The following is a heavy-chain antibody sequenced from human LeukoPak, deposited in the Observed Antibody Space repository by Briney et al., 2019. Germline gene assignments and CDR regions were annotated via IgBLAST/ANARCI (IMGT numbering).Heavy chain of an antibody. CDR2: ISAYNGNT. J-gene: IGHJ3*02. V-gene: IGHV1-18*01. Sequence: ASVKVSCKASGSTFSGSGINWVRQAPGQGLEWMGWISAYNGNTNFAPKLQGRVTMTTHTSTSTAYMELRSLRSDDTAVYYCASAQYYDILTGYYTHTAFDIWGQGTMVTVSS. CDR1: GSTFSGSG. D-gene: IGHD3-9*01. CDR3: ASAQYYDILTGYYTHTAFDI.